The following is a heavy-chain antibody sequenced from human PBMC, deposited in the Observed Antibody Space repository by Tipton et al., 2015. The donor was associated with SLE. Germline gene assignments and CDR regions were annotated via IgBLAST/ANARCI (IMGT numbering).Heavy chain of an antibody. V-gene: IGHV4-59*01. CDR2: IFYTGST. Sequence: LRLSCAVYGGSISSDYWTWIRQPPGKGLEWIGSIFYTGSTTYNPSLKSRLTMSVDTPKNQFSLKLTSVTAADTAVYYCARISVDTTMAQRVDYGMDVWGQGTTVTVSS. J-gene: IGHJ6*02. CDR1: GGSISSDY. D-gene: IGHD5-18*01. CDR3: ARISVDTTMAQRVDYGMDV.